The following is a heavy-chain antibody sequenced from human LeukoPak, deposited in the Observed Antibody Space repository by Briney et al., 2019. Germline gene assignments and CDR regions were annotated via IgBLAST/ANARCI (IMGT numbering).Heavy chain of an antibody. Sequence: KPSETLSLTCTVSGGSISSGSYYWSWIRQPAGKGLEWIGRIYTSGSTNYNPSLKSRVTISVDTSKNQFSLKLSSVTAADTAVYYCARGQPGYSYGLDYWGQGTLVTVSS. CDR3: ARGQPGYSYGLDY. CDR2: IYTSGST. V-gene: IGHV4-61*02. J-gene: IGHJ4*02. D-gene: IGHD5-18*01. CDR1: GGSISSGSYY.